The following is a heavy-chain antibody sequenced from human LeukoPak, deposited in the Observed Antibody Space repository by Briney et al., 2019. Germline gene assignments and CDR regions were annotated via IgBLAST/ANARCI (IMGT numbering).Heavy chain of an antibody. CDR1: GYTFTTYD. Sequence: ASVKVSCKASGYTFTTYDINWVRHATGQGLEWMAWMNPNSGNTGYTQKFQGRVTMTRNTSISTAYMELSSLRSEDTAVYYCARGRGSGHKENWFDPWGQGTLVTVSS. D-gene: IGHD6-19*01. J-gene: IGHJ5*02. CDR3: ARGRGSGHKENWFDP. V-gene: IGHV1-8*01. CDR2: MNPNSGNT.